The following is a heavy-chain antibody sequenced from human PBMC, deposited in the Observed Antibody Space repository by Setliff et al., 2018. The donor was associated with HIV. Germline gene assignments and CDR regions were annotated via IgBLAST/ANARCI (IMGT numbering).Heavy chain of an antibody. V-gene: IGHV4-61*09. CDR3: ARSLWLGDIQH. D-gene: IGHD2-21*01. J-gene: IGHJ1*01. CDR2: IYTSGST. CDR1: GGSISSGSYY. Sequence: SETLSLTCTVSGGSISSGSYYWSWVRQPAGKGLEWIGHIYTSGSTNYNPSLKSRVTISVDTSKNQFSLKLSSVTAADTAVYYCARSLWLGDIQHWGQGTLVTVSS.